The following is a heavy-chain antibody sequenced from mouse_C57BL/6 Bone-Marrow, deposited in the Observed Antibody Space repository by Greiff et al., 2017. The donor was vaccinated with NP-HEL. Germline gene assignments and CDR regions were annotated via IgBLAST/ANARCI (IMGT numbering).Heavy chain of an antibody. J-gene: IGHJ3*01. Sequence: VQLQQSGAELVRPGASVKLSCTASGFNIKDDYMHWVKQRPEQGLEWIGWIDPENGDTEYASKFQGKATITADTSANAAYLELSSRTTEDTAVYYCTPGEFADWGQGTLVTVSA. CDR2: IDPENGDT. CDR1: GFNIKDDY. CDR3: TPGEFAD. V-gene: IGHV14-4*01.